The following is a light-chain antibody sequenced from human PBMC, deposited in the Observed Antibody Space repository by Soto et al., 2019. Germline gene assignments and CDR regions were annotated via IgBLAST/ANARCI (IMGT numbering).Light chain of an antibody. V-gene: IGKV3-20*01. J-gene: IGKJ1*01. CDR2: GAS. CDR3: QQYGSSLP. CDR1: QSLSGTY. Sequence: PGDRATLSCRASQSLSGTYLAWYQQKPGQAPRLLIYGASSRATGIPDRFSGSGSGPDFTLTISRLEPEDFAVYYCQQYGSSLPFGQGTKVEVK.